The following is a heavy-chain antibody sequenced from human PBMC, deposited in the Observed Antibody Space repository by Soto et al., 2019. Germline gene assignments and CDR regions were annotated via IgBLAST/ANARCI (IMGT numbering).Heavy chain of an antibody. D-gene: IGHD3-10*01. CDR2: IANADTTT. Sequence: GGSLRLSCAASGFNFRTYEMNWVRQTPEKGLEWISYIANADTTTYYADSVKGRFIISRDNAKSSLYLQMNSLRAEDTAVYDCVRFLSGGKAGDFDYWAQ. CDR3: VRFLSGGKAGDFDY. V-gene: IGHV3-48*03. CDR1: GFNFRTYE. J-gene: IGHJ4*02.